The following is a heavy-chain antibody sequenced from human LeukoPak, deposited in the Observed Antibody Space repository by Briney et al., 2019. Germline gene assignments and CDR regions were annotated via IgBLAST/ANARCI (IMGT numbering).Heavy chain of an antibody. Sequence: GASVKVSCKASGYTFTGHYMHWVRQAPGQGLEWMGWINPNSGGTNYAQKFQGRVTMTRDTSISTAYMELSSLRSEDTAVYYCARGTPTLRFLEPLYGMDVWGQGTTVTVSS. CDR1: GYTFTGHY. CDR2: INPNSGGT. CDR3: ARGTPTLRFLEPLYGMDV. J-gene: IGHJ6*02. D-gene: IGHD3-3*01. V-gene: IGHV1-2*02.